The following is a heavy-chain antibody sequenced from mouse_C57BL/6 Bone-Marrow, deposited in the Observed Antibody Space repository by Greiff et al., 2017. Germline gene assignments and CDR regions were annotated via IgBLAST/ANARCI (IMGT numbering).Heavy chain of an antibody. CDR3: AAGDYYGSSYVGFAY. CDR1: GYAFSSYW. D-gene: IGHD1-1*01. Sequence: VQLQQSGAELVKPGASVKISCKASGYAFSSYWMNWVKQRPGKGLEWIGQIYPGDGDTNYHGKFKGKATLTADQSSSTAYMQLSSLTSEDSAVYFCAAGDYYGSSYVGFAYWGQGTLVTVSA. CDR2: IYPGDGDT. J-gene: IGHJ3*01. V-gene: IGHV1-80*01.